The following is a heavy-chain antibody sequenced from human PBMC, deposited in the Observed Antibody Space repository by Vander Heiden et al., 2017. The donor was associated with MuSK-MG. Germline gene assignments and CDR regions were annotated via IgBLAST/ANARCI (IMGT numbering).Heavy chain of an antibody. CDR1: GGTFSSYA. CDR2: IIPIFGTA. J-gene: IGHJ3*02. D-gene: IGHD6-13*01. Sequence: QVQLVQSGAEVKKPGSSVKVSCKASGGTFSSYAISWVRQAPGQGLEWMGGIIPIFGTANYAQMFQGRVTITADESTSTAYMELSSLRSEDTAVYYCSRDLGYSSSDAFDIWGQGPMVAVSS. V-gene: IGHV1-69*12. CDR3: SRDLGYSSSDAFDI.